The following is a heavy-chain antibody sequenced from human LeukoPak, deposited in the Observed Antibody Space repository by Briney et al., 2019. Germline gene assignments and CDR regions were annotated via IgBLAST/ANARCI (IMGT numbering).Heavy chain of an antibody. D-gene: IGHD2-2*01. CDR1: GGSISSGLYS. CDR3: ARLQYCSGTSCYWFDP. CDR2: IYHTGST. Sequence: PSETLSLTCDVSGGSISSGLYSWSWIRQPLGKGLEWIGFIYHTGSTYYNPSLKSRVTISVDTSKNQFSLRLSSVTAADTAVYYCARLQYCSGTSCYWFDPWGQGTLVTVSS. V-gene: IGHV4-30-2*01. J-gene: IGHJ5*02.